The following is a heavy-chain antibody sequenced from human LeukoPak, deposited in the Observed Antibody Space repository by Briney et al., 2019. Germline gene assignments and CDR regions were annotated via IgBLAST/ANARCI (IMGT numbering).Heavy chain of an antibody. CDR2: IYYSGST. D-gene: IGHD3-10*01. CDR3: ARASKGLSGYFQH. CDR1: GGSISSYY. J-gene: IGHJ1*01. V-gene: IGHV4-59*01. Sequence: SETLSLTCTVSGGSISSYYWSWIRQPPGKGLEWIGYIYYSGSTDYNPSLKSRVTISVDTSKNQFSLKLSSVTAADMAVYYCARASKGLSGYFQHWGQGTLVTVSS.